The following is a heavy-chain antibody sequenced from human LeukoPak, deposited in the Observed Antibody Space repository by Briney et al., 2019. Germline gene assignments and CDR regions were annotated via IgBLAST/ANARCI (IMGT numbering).Heavy chain of an antibody. CDR1: GYTFTGYY. Sequence: ASVKVSCKASGYTFTGYYMHWVRQAPGQGLEWMGWINPNSGGTNYAQRFQGRVTMTRDTSISTAYMELSRLRSDDTAVYYCARDSLWFGEEVSFDIWGQGTMVTVSS. CDR3: ARDSLWFGEEVSFDI. V-gene: IGHV1-2*02. CDR2: INPNSGGT. J-gene: IGHJ3*02. D-gene: IGHD3-10*01.